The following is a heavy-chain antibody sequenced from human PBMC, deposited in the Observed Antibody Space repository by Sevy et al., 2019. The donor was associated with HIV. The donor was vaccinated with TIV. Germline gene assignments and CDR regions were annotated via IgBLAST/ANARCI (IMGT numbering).Heavy chain of an antibody. Sequence: GGSLRLSCAASGFTVSSDYMSWVRQAPGKGLEWVSVIYIGGSTYYADSVQGRFTISSDNSTNTLYLQMNTLGADDTAIYYCAGDRESGYGGGLNYWGQGTLVTVSS. V-gene: IGHV3-53*01. CDR2: IYIGGST. D-gene: IGHD5-12*01. J-gene: IGHJ4*02. CDR3: AGDRESGYGGGLNY. CDR1: GFTVSSDY.